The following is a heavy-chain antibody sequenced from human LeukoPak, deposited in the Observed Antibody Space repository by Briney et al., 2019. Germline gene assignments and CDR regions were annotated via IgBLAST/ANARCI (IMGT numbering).Heavy chain of an antibody. CDR3: ARGTMTTVVTPYWYFDL. J-gene: IGHJ2*01. V-gene: IGHV4-4*07. CDR1: GGSISSYY. CDR2: IYTGGST. Sequence: SETLSLTCTVSGGSISSYYWSWIRQPAGKGLEWIGRIYTGGSTNYNPSLKSRVTISVDKSKNQFSLKLSSVTAADTAVYYCARGTMTTVVTPYWYFDLWGRGTLVTVSS. D-gene: IGHD4-23*01.